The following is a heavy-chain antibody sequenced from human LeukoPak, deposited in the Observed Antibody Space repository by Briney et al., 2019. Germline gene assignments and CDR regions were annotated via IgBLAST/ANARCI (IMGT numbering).Heavy chain of an antibody. CDR2: IYYSGST. Sequence: PSETLSLTCTVSGGSISSSSYYWGWIRQPPGKGLEWIGSIYYSGSTYYNPSLKSRVTISVDTSKNQFSLKLSSVTAADTAVYYCARGFFPSIAVAGTLIFDPWGQGTLVTVSS. CDR3: ARGFFPSIAVAGTLIFDP. D-gene: IGHD6-19*01. V-gene: IGHV4-39*07. CDR1: GGSISSSSYY. J-gene: IGHJ5*02.